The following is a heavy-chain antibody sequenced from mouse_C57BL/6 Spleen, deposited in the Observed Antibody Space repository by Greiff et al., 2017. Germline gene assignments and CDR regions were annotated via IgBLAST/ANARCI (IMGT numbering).Heavy chain of an antibody. V-gene: IGHV1-18*01. D-gene: IGHD1-1*01. CDR1: GYTFTDYN. CDR2: INPNNGGT. J-gene: IGHJ4*01. Sequence: EVKLMESGPELVKPGASVKIPCKASGYTFTDYNMDWVKQSHGKSLEWIGDINPNNGGTIYNQKFKGKATLTVDKSSSTAYMELRSLTSEDTAVYYCARGGRFTGENAMDYWGQGTSVTVSS. CDR3: ARGGRFTGENAMDY.